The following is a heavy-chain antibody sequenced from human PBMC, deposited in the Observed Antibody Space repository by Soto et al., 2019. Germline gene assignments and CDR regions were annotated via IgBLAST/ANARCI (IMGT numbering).Heavy chain of an antibody. CDR1: GGSIRDYF. V-gene: IGHV4-59*01. D-gene: IGHD1-7*01. Sequence: SETLSLTCSVSGGSIRDYFWTWIRQSPGRGLEWIGYISSSGTVKYNSSLKSRVTISLDRSRNQFSLKLSSVTAADTAVYFCARDRKLELPGNYYYYGMDAWGQGTTVTVS. CDR3: ARDRKLELPGNYYYYGMDA. CDR2: ISSSGTV. J-gene: IGHJ6*02.